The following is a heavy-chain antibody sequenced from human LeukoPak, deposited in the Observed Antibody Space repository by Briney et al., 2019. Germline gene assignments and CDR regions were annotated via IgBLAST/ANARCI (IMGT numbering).Heavy chain of an antibody. CDR3: VVWAGTTWNPFDY. CDR2: ISSSASSI. V-gene: IGHV3-48*03. J-gene: IGHJ4*02. CDR1: GFTFSSYD. Sequence: SGGSLRLSCAASGFTFSSYDMNWVRQAPGKGLEWVSYISSSASSIYYADSVKGRFTISRDNAKNSVYLQMNSLGAEDTAVYFCVVWAGTTWNPFDYWGQGTLVTVSS. D-gene: IGHD1-7*01.